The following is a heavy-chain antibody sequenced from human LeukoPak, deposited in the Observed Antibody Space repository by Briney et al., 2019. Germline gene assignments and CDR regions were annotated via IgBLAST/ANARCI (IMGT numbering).Heavy chain of an antibody. CDR2: ICSSSSYI. CDR1: GFTFSRYS. V-gene: IGHV3-21*01. CDR3: ARSRFRGVSNSYFYGMDV. J-gene: IGHJ6*02. D-gene: IGHD3-10*01. Sequence: GGSLRLSCAASGFTFSRYSMNWVRQAPGKGLEWVSSICSSSSYIYYADSVKGRFTISRDNAKNSLYLQMNSLRAEDTALYYCARSRFRGVSNSYFYGMDVWGQETTVTVSS.